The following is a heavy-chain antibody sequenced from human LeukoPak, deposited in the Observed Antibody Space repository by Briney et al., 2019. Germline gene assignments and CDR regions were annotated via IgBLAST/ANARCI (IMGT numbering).Heavy chain of an antibody. CDR1: GGSFRGYY. CDR2: MNHSGST. Sequence: SETLSLTCAVSGGSFRGYYLSWIRQPPGKGLEGFGEMNHSGSTNYNPSLKRRVTMSVHTSKNQFSVKLRSVTAADTAVYYCARGPWRRFLREGWNFDLWGRGTLVTVSS. CDR3: ARGPWRRFLREGWNFDL. J-gene: IGHJ2*01. V-gene: IGHV4-34*01. D-gene: IGHD2/OR15-2a*01.